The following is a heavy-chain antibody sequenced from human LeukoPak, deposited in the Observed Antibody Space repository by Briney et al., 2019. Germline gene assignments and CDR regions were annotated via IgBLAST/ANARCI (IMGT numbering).Heavy chain of an antibody. V-gene: IGHV7-4-1*02. Sequence: SVKVSCKASGYTFTSSALNWVRQAPGQGLEWMGWINTNTGNPTYAQGFTGRFVFSLDTSVSTAYLHISSLEAEDTAIYYCATDLKKGDSGCFDYWDQGTLVTVSS. CDR2: INTNTGNP. CDR1: GYTFTSSA. J-gene: IGHJ4*02. CDR3: ATDLKKGDSGCFDY. D-gene: IGHD6-19*01.